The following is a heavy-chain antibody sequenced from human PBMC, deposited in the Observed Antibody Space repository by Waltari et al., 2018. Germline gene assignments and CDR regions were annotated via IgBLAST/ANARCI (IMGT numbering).Heavy chain of an antibody. CDR1: GFSFRGYW. CDR2: INVDGSSI. J-gene: IGHJ4*02. CDR3: ARKGGRGYTYGPFYYDS. D-gene: IGHD5-18*01. Sequence: EVQLVEAGGDIVQPGGSLRLSCVASGFSFRGYWMHWVRQVPGKGLVWVSRINVDGSSISYSDSVKGRFTISRDNTKNTLYLQLNSLRAEDTAVYYCARKGGRGYTYGPFYYDSWGQGTLVTVSS. V-gene: IGHV3-74*01.